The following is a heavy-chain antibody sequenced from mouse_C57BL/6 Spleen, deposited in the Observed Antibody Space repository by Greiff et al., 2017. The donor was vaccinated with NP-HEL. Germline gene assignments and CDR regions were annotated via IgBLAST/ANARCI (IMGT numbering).Heavy chain of an antibody. V-gene: IGHV1-31*01. CDR1: GYSFTGYY. J-gene: IGHJ2*01. CDR2: IYPYNGVS. CDR3: ARGGAMGWLLYYFDY. D-gene: IGHD2-3*01. Sequence: VQLQQPGPELVKPGASVKISCKASGYSFTGYYMHWVKQSHGNILDWIGYIYPYNGVSSYNQKFKGKATLTVDKSSSTAYMELRSLTSEDSAVYYCARGGAMGWLLYYFDYWGQGTTLTVSS.